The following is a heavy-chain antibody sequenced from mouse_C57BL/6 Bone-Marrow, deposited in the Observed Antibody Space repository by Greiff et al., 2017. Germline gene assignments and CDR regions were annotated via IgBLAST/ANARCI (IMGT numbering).Heavy chain of an antibody. CDR1: GYTFTNYW. V-gene: IGHV1-63*01. CDR2: IYPGGGYT. CDR3: ASSWDGYEKEGYFDY. J-gene: IGHJ2*01. D-gene: IGHD2-2*01. Sequence: VQLQQSGAELVRPGTSVKMSCKASGYTFTNYWIGWAKQRPGHGLEWIGDIYPGGGYTNYNEKFKGKATLTADKSSSTAYMQFSSLTSKDSAIYYCASSWDGYEKEGYFDYWGQGTTLTVSS.